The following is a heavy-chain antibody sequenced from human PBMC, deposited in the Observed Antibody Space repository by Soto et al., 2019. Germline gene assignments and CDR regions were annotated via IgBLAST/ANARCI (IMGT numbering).Heavy chain of an antibody. J-gene: IGHJ5*02. Sequence: QVQLQESGPGLVKPSQTLSLTCNVSGGSITSGGFYWAWIRQPPGVGLEWIGNIFHSGSTHYNPSLRSRVSTSVDTAKNQFSLKLSSVTAAGTAVYYCARGVTEDNLFDPWCQGTLVTVSS. CDR1: GGSITSGGFY. CDR3: ARGVTEDNLFDP. D-gene: IGHD2-21*02. CDR2: IFHSGST. V-gene: IGHV4-31*03.